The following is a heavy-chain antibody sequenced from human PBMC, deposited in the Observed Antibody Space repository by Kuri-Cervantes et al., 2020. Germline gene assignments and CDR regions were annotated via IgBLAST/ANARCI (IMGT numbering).Heavy chain of an antibody. CDR2: INAGNGNT. Sequence: ASVKVSCKASGYTFTSYAMHWVRQAPGQRLEWMGWINAGNGNTKYSQKFQGRVTITRDTSASTAYMELSSLRSEDTAVYYCARGQSRWSYYLLPDYSSIFQGHYYYGMDVWGQGTTVTVYS. J-gene: IGHJ6*02. CDR3: ARGQSRWSYYLLPDYSSIFQGHYYYGMDV. CDR1: GYTFTSYA. D-gene: IGHD1-26*01. V-gene: IGHV1-3*01.